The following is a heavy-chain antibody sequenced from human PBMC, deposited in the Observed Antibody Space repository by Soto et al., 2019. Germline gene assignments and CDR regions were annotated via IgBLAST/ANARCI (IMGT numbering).Heavy chain of an antibody. CDR1: GGSISSYY. CDR2: ISYSGSP. D-gene: IGHD5-18*01. CDR3: VRTVKGGNSYGYVDN. J-gene: IGHJ4*02. Sequence: TLSLTCSVSGGSISSYYWSWIRQSPGKGLEWIGYISYSGSPKYNPSLKSRVTILVDTSKNQFSLGLTSVTAADTAVYYCVRTVKGGNSYGYVDNWGQGTLVTVSS. V-gene: IGHV4-59*01.